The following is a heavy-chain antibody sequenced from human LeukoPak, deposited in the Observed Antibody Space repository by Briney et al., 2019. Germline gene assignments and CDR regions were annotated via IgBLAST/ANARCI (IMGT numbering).Heavy chain of an antibody. CDR3: ARRGDYYDSSGQFDY. J-gene: IGHJ4*02. D-gene: IGHD3-22*01. V-gene: IGHV5-51*01. CDR2: IYPGDSDT. Sequence: GESLKISCKGSGYSFTSYWIGWVRQMPGKGLEWMGIIYPGDSDTRYSPSFQGQVTISADKSISTAYLQWSSLKASDTAMYYCARRGDYYDSSGQFDYWGQGTLVTVSS. CDR1: GYSFTSYW.